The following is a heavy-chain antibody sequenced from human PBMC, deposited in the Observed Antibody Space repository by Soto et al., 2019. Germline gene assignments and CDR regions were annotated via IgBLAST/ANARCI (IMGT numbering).Heavy chain of an antibody. CDR1: VYSFTRYP. J-gene: IGHJ6*02. D-gene: IGHD3-22*01. CDR2: INAGNGNT. Sequence: ASVKVSCKASVYSFTRYPIHWVRQAPGQRLEWMGWINAGNGNTKYSQKFQGRVTITRDTSASTAYMELSSLRSEDTAVYYCARDFYDSSGPRMDVWGQGTTVTVSS. CDR3: ARDFYDSSGPRMDV. V-gene: IGHV1-3*01.